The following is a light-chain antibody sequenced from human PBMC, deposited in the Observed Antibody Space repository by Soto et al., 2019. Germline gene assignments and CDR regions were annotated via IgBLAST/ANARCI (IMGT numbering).Light chain of an antibody. CDR3: QQTYSPPPVT. CDR2: TSS. V-gene: IGKV1-39*01. Sequence: DIQMTQSPSSLSASIGDRVTITCRASQTISRYLSWYQHKPGTAPKLLIYTSSTLHTGVPSMFIGSGSGTLFTLTINNLQPEDFATYYCQQTYSPPPVTFGQGTRLEIK. CDR1: QTISRY. J-gene: IGKJ5*01.